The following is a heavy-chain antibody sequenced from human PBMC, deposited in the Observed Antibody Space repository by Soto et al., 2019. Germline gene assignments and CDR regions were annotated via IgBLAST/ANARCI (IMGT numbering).Heavy chain of an antibody. CDR2: INQSGNT. D-gene: IGHD6-13*01. J-gene: IGHJ5*02. CDR1: GESFSGYY. V-gene: IGHV4-34*01. CDR3: ARHSIAAAGSYNWFDP. Sequence: SETLSLTCAVYGESFSGYYWTWIRQPPGKGLEWIGEINQSGNTNCNPSLKSRVTISVDTSKNQFSLKLSSVTAADTAVYYCARHSIAAAGSYNWFDPWGQGTLVTVSS.